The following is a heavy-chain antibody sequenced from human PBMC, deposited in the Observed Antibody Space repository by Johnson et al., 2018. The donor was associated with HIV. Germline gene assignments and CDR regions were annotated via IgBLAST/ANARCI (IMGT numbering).Heavy chain of an antibody. J-gene: IGHJ3*02. CDR3: ARYRAPFDDAFDI. CDR2: ISYDGSNK. V-gene: IGHV3-30-3*01. D-gene: IGHD1-26*01. CDR1: GFTFSSYA. Sequence: QVQLVESGGGLIQPGRSLRLSCAASGFTFSSYAMHWVRQAPGKGLEWVAVISYDGSNKYYADSVKGRFTISRDNSKNTLYLQMNSLRAEDTAVYYCARYRAPFDDAFDIWGQGTMVTVSS.